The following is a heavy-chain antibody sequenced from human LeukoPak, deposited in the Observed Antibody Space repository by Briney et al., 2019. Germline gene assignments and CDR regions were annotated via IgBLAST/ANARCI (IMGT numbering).Heavy chain of an antibody. CDR1: GYTFTGYY. V-gene: IGHV1-2*02. CDR3: ARPWTPRSKWSNGKGSGAFEI. CDR2: INPNSGGT. D-gene: IGHD2-15*01. Sequence: ASVKVSCKASGYTFTGYYMHWVRQAPGQGLEWMGWINPNSGGTNYAQKFQGRVTMTRDTSISTAYMELSRLRSDDTAVYYCARPWTPRSKWSNGKGSGAFEIWGQRTMVNV. J-gene: IGHJ3*02.